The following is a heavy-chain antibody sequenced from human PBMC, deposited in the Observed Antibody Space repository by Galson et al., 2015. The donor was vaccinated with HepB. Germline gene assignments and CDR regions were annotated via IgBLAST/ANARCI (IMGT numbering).Heavy chain of an antibody. D-gene: IGHD6-13*01. Sequence: SVKVSCKASGYTFTSYDINWVRQATGQGLEWMGWMNPNSGNTGYAQKFQGRVTMTRNTSISTAYMELSSLRSEDTAVYYCARAPRGYSSSWVGNYYYMDVWGKGTTVTVSS. CDR1: GYTFTSYD. J-gene: IGHJ6*03. CDR3: ARAPRGYSSSWVGNYYYMDV. V-gene: IGHV1-8*01. CDR2: MNPNSGNT.